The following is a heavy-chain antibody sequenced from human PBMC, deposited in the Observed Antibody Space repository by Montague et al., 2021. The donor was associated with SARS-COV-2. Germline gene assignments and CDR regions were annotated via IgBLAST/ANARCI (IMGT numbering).Heavy chain of an antibody. Sequence: SETLFLTCAVHGGSFSTYSWNWIRQSPGKGLEWIGEINHGGSTDYNSYLKSRVTISVDTSKNQFSLKLTSVAVADTAVYYCAGLGYAMLPSPILGVGAYCCNSYMDFWGKGTTVTVSS. J-gene: IGHJ6*03. D-gene: IGHD3-10*01. CDR3: AGLGYAMLPSPILGVGAYCCNSYMDF. CDR2: INHGGST. CDR1: GGSFSTYS. V-gene: IGHV4-34*01.